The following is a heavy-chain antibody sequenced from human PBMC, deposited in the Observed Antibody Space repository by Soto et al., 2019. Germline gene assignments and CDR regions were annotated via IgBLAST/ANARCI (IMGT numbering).Heavy chain of an antibody. CDR2: TYYRSKWYN. CDR3: ARGGESSGTEHYYYYGMDV. J-gene: IGHJ6*02. D-gene: IGHD6-19*01. CDR1: GDSVSSNSAA. Sequence: PSQTLSLTCAISGDSVSSNSAAWNWIRQSPSRGLEWLGRTYYRSKWYNDYAVSVKSRITINPDTSKNQFSLQLNSVTPEDTAVYYCARGGESSGTEHYYYYGMDVWGQGTTVPVYS. V-gene: IGHV6-1*01.